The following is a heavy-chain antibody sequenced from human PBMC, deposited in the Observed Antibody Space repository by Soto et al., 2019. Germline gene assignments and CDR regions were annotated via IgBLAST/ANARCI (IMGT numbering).Heavy chain of an antibody. D-gene: IGHD1-1*01. J-gene: IGHJ6*02. CDR2: IYYSGYT. CDR1: GGSISSSSYY. Sequence: SETLSLTCTVSGGSISSSSYYWGWIRQPPGKGQERIESIYYSGYTYYNPSLKSRVTISVDTSKNQFSLKLSSVTAADTAVYYCAIQGIAPYNWNTRGYYGMDVWGQGTTVTVSS. CDR3: AIQGIAPYNWNTRGYYGMDV. V-gene: IGHV4-39*01.